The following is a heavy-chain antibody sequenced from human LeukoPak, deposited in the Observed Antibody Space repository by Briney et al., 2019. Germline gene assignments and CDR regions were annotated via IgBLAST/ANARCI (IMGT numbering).Heavy chain of an antibody. J-gene: IGHJ4*02. V-gene: IGHV3-30-3*01. CDR1: GFPFSSYA. CDR2: ISYDGSNK. D-gene: IGHD3-16*02. Sequence: GGSLRLSCAASGFPFSSYAMHWVRQAPGKGLEWVAVISYDGSNKYYADSVKGRFTISRDNSKNTLYLQMNSLRAEDTAVYYCARLTMITFGGVIPKAPLGYWGQGTLVTVSS. CDR3: ARLTMITFGGVIPKAPLGY.